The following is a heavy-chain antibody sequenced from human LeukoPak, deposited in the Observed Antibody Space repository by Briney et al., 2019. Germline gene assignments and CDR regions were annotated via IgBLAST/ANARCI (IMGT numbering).Heavy chain of an antibody. V-gene: IGHV3-23*01. CDR3: AECFDTTVGLDAADM. Sequence: PGGSLRLSCAHSGFTFCDSAIKWGRQAPGKGLEWVSSIRGNGGSTYYAASVKGRFIISRDNSRNTLYLEMIGLRAEDTPVYYCAECFDTTVGLDAADMWDQGTLVAVSS. CDR1: GFTFCDSA. D-gene: IGHD4-23*01. CDR2: IRGNGGST. J-gene: IGHJ3*02.